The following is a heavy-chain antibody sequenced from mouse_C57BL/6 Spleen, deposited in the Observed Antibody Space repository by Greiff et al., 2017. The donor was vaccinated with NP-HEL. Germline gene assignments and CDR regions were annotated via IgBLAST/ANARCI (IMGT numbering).Heavy chain of an antibody. CDR1: GYTFTSYW. Sequence: QVQLQQSGAELAKPGASVKLSCKASGYTFTSYWMHWVKQRPGQGLEWIGYINPSSGYTKYNQKFKDKATLTVDKSSSTAYMQLSSLTSEDSAVYYCAIYDEGYFDYWGQGTTLTVSS. D-gene: IGHD2-12*01. V-gene: IGHV1-7*01. CDR2: INPSSGYT. CDR3: AIYDEGYFDY. J-gene: IGHJ2*01.